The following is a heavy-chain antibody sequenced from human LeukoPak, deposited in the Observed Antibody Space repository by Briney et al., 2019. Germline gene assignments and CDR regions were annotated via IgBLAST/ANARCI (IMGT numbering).Heavy chain of an antibody. D-gene: IGHD1-7*01. CDR2: ISYDGSNK. CDR3: AKPAKLELRTAMDY. J-gene: IGHJ4*02. V-gene: IGHV3-30*18. CDR1: GFIFSSYA. Sequence: PGGSLRLSCAASGFIFSSYALGWVRQTPGKGLEWVAVISYDGSNKYYADSVKGRFTISRDNSKNTLYLQMNSLRAEDTAVYYCAKPAKLELRTAMDYWGQGTLVTVSS.